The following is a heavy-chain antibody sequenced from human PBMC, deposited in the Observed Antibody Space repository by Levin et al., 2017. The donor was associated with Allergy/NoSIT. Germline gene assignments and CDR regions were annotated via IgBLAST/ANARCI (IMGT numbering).Heavy chain of an antibody. D-gene: IGHD6-19*01. CDR3: ARDQHSSGWNAADY. V-gene: IGHV3-30*03. Sequence: GESLKISCAASAFPFNRYGLHWVRQAPGKGLEWLAVISSDGSNKNYADSVKGRFTISRDNSKNTLYLEMNSLRPGDTAVYYCARDQHSSGWNAADYWGQGTLVTVSS. CDR2: ISSDGSNK. CDR1: AFPFNRYG. J-gene: IGHJ4*02.